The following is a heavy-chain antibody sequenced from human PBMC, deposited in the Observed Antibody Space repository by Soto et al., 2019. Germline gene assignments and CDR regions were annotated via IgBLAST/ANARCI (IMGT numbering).Heavy chain of an antibody. CDR2: ISYDGSNK. D-gene: IGHD3-22*01. J-gene: IGHJ4*02. CDR1: GFTFSSYG. Sequence: QVQLVESGGGVVQPGRSPRLSCAASGFTFSSYGMHWVRQAPGKGLEWVAVISYDGSNKYYADSVKGRFTISRDNSKNTLYLQMNSLRAEDTAVYYCAKSRNYYDSSGYYYFDYWGQGTLVTVSS. V-gene: IGHV3-30*18. CDR3: AKSRNYYDSSGYYYFDY.